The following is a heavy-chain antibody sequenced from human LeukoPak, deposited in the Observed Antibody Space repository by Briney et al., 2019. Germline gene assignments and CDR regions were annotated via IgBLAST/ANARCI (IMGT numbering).Heavy chain of an antibody. CDR1: GYSISSGYY. D-gene: IGHD5-24*01. V-gene: IGHV4-38-2*01. Sequence: PSETLSLTCAVSGYSISSGYYWGWIRQPPGKGLEWIGSIYHSGSTYYNPSLKSRVTISVDTSKNQFSLKLSSVTAADTAVYYCARKSGDGYNSFDYWDQGTLVTVSS. CDR3: ARKSGDGYNSFDY. CDR2: IYHSGST. J-gene: IGHJ4*02.